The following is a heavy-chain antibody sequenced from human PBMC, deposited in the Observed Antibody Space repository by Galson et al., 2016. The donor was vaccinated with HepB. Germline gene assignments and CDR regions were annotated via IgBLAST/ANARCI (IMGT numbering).Heavy chain of an antibody. CDR3: VRDLVGSRNGDDY. J-gene: IGHJ4*02. Sequence: SLRLSCAASDFTVSSNYISWVRQAPEKGLEWVSVIDPGGDTYYAGSVKGRFTISRDNARNTLYLQMDSLRAEDTAVYYCVRDLVGSRNGDDYWGQGTLVTVSS. CDR1: DFTVSSNY. CDR2: IDPGGDT. D-gene: IGHD1-26*01. V-gene: IGHV3-53*01.